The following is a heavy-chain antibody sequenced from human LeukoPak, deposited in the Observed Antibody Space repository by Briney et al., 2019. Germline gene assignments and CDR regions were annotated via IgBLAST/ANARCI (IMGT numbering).Heavy chain of an antibody. CDR1: GGSISSSSYY. V-gene: IGHV4-39*01. J-gene: IGHJ5*02. Sequence: SSETLSLTCTVSGGSISSSSYYWGWIRQPSGKGLEWIVSIYYSGSTYYNPSLKSRVTISVDTSKNQFSLKLSSVTAADTAVYYCARHDIYDSSYNWFDPWAREPWSPSPQ. CDR2: IYYSGST. CDR3: ARHDIYDSSYNWFDP. D-gene: IGHD3-22*01.